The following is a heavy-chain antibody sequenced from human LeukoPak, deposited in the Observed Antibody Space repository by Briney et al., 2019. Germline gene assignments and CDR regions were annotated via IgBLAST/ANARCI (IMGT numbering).Heavy chain of an antibody. CDR2: ISWDGSST. CDR1: GFTFDDYA. D-gene: IGHD6-25*01. J-gene: IGHJ4*02. V-gene: IGHV3-43*01. CDR3: AKISSEEYYFDS. Sequence: GGSLRLSCAASGFTFDDYAMHWVRQAPGKGLEWVSLISWDGSSTYYADSVKGRFTISRDNTKNSLYMQMNSLTTEDTALYYCAKISSEEYYFDSWGQGTLVTVSS.